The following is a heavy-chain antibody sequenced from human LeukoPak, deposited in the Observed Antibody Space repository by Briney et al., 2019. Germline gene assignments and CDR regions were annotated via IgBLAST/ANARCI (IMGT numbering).Heavy chain of an antibody. D-gene: IGHD3-9*01. V-gene: IGHV1-2*02. CDR3: ARAGINYDILTGYAGVYYFDY. J-gene: IGHJ4*02. Sequence: GASVKVSCKVSGYTLTELSMHWVRQAPGQGLEWMGWINPNSGGTNYAQKFQGRVTMTRDTSISTAYMELSRLRSDDTAVYYCARAGINYDILTGYAGVYYFDYWGQGTLVTVSS. CDR2: INPNSGGT. CDR1: GYTLTELS.